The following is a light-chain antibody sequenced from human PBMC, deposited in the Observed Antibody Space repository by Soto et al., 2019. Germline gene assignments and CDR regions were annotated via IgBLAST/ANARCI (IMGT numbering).Light chain of an antibody. J-gene: IGKJ5*01. CDR3: QQSYSTSIT. V-gene: IGKV1-39*01. CDR1: KVIGRY. Sequence: IQISENPSSLTASVAHKFTIPCRASKVIGRYLKWYLRKAWKAPKLLIYAASRLQSGVPSRFSGSGSGTDFTLTISRLQPEDFATYYCQQSYSTSITFGQGTRLEI. CDR2: AAS.